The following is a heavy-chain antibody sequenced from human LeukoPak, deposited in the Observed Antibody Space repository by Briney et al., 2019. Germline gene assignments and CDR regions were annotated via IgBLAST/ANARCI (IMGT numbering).Heavy chain of an antibody. D-gene: IGHD4-17*01. V-gene: IGHV3-23*01. CDR3: ARDATVTLDYFDY. Sequence: GGSLRLSCAASGFTFSSYAMSWVRQAPGKGLEWVSAISGSGVSTYYADSVKGRFTISRDNSKNTLYLQMNSLRAEDTAVYYCARDATVTLDYFDYWGQGTLVTVSS. CDR1: GFTFSSYA. CDR2: ISGSGVST. J-gene: IGHJ4*02.